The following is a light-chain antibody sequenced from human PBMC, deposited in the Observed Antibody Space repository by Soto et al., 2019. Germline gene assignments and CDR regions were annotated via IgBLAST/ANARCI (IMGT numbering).Light chain of an antibody. Sequence: EVVLTQSPGTLSLSPGERATLSCRTSQSVTSSFLSWFQQKPGQPPRLLLYGASRRAAGTPDRFSGSGSGTDFTLTISSLQPDDFATYYCQHYNSYSEAFGQGTKVELK. V-gene: IGKV3-20*01. J-gene: IGKJ1*01. CDR2: GAS. CDR1: QSVTSSF. CDR3: QHYNSYSEA.